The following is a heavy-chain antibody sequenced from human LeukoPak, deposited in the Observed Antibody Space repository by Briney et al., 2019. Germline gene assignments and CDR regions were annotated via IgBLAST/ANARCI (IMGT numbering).Heavy chain of an antibody. CDR1: GGTFSSYA. CDR3: ARDHYYDSSGYYVSYYSDY. CDR2: ISAYNGNT. D-gene: IGHD3-22*01. V-gene: IGHV1-18*01. Sequence: AASVKVSCKASGGTFSSYAISWVRQAPGQGLEWMGWISAYNGNTNYAQKLQGRVTMTTDTSTSTAYMELRSLRSDDTAVYYCARDHYYDSSGYYVSYYSDYWGQGTLVTVSS. J-gene: IGHJ4*02.